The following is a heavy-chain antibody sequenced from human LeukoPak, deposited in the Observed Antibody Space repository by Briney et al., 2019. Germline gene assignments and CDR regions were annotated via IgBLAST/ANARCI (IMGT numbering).Heavy chain of an antibody. Sequence: SETLSLTCTVSGGSISSSSYYWGWIRQPPGKGLEWIGSIYYSGSTYYNPSLKSRVTIPVDTSKNQFSLKLSSVTAADTAVYYCARVMEIFGVVIAYYFDYWGQGTLVTVSS. V-gene: IGHV4-39*07. D-gene: IGHD3-3*01. CDR1: GGSISSSSYY. J-gene: IGHJ4*02. CDR2: IYYSGST. CDR3: ARVMEIFGVVIAYYFDY.